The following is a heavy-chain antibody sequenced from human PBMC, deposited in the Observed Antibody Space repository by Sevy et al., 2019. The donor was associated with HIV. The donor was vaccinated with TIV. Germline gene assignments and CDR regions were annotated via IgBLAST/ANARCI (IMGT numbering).Heavy chain of an antibody. CDR1: GGTFNKHV. J-gene: IGHJ6*02. Sequence: ASVKVSCKASGGTFNKHVFSWVRQAPGQGLEWMGVIIPIFETTHIAQKFLGRVTITADESTTTAYMELSSLRSEDTAVYYCARGFGQIEWMSTAYVRKGSYAMNVWGQGTTVTVSS. D-gene: IGHD2-2*01. V-gene: IGHV1-69*13. CDR2: IIPIFETT. CDR3: ARGFGQIEWMSTAYVRKGSYAMNV.